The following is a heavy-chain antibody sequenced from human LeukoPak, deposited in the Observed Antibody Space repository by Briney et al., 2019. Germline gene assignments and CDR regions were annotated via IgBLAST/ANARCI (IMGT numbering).Heavy chain of an antibody. CDR2: ISIRSSTI. V-gene: IGHV3-48*01. J-gene: IGHJ3*02. D-gene: IGHD5-24*01. CDR3: ARERDGYTHDAFDI. CDR1: GFTFSSYS. Sequence: PGGSLRLSCAASGFTFSSYSMAWVRQAPGKGLEWVSYISIRSSTIYYADSVKGRFTISRDNAKSSLYVQMNSLRAEDTAVYYCARERDGYTHDAFDIWGQGTMVTVSS.